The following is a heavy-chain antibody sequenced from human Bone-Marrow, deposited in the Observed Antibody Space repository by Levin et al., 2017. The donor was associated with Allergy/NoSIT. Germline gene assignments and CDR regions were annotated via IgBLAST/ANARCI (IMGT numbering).Heavy chain of an antibody. CDR1: GLSLTNSRMG. J-gene: IGHJ4*02. CDR2: SFSNDEK. V-gene: IGHV2-26*01. Sequence: SGPTLVKPTETLTLTCTVSGLSLTNSRMGASWIRQPPGKALEWLAHSFSNDEKSYSKSLKRRPTISKDTSKSQVILTMTNMDHVDTATYFCARTLGEAGIAVAGDYFDYWGQGILVTVSS. CDR3: ARTLGEAGIAVAGDYFDY. D-gene: IGHD6-19*01.